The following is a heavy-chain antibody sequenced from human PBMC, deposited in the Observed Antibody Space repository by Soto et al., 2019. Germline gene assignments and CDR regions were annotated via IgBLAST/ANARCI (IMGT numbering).Heavy chain of an antibody. V-gene: IGHV4-39*01. J-gene: IGHJ6*02. CDR3: VRHEVAVSGAYNMDV. D-gene: IGHD3-22*01. Sequence: SETLSLTCTVSPDSITSSGYYWGWIRQTPGKGLEWIGSIYYNGTTYYNPSLKSRVFISVDTSKDQFSLRLKSVTVADTATFYCVRHEVAVSGAYNMDVWGRGTTVTVSS. CDR1: PDSITSSGYY. CDR2: IYYNGTT.